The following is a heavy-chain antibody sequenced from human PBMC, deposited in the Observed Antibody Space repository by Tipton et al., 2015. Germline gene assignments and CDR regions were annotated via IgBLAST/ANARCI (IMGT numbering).Heavy chain of an antibody. CDR3: ARSRGFDY. J-gene: IGHJ4*02. D-gene: IGHD3-10*01. CDR1: GFTFSSYS. CDR2: ISSRGGTI. V-gene: IGHV3-48*02. Sequence: SLRLSCAASGFTFSSYSINWVRQAPGKGLEWVSYISSRGGTIYYADSVEGRFTISRDNAKNSLYLQMNSLRDEDTAVYYCARSRGFDYWGQGTLVTVSS.